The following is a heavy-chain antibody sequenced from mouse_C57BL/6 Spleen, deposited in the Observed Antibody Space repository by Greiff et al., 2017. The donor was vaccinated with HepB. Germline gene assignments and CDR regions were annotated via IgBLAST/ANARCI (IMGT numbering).Heavy chain of an antibody. Sequence: VQLQQPGAELVKPGASVKLSCKASGYTFTSYWMHWVKQRPGQGLEWIGMIHPNSGSTNYNEKFKSKATLTVDKSSSTAYMQLSSLTSEDSAVYYCARGSLRGVGNYFDYWGQGTTLTVSS. D-gene: IGHD1-3*01. J-gene: IGHJ2*01. CDR1: GYTFTSYW. CDR3: ARGSLRGVGNYFDY. CDR2: IHPNSGST. V-gene: IGHV1-64*01.